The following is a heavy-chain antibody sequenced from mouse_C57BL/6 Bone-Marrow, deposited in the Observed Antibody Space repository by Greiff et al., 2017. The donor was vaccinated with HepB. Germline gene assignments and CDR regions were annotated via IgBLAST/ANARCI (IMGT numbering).Heavy chain of an antibody. CDR2: IDPSDSYT. D-gene: IGHD1-1*01. CDR3: ARATTVVSY. J-gene: IGHJ3*01. V-gene: IGHV1-50*01. Sequence: QVQLQQPGAELVKPGASVKLSCKASGYTFTSYWMQWVKQRPGQGLEWIGEIDPSDSYTNYNQKFKGKATLPVDTSSSTAYMQLSSLTSEDSAVYYCARATTVVSYWGQGTLVTGSA. CDR1: GYTFTSYW.